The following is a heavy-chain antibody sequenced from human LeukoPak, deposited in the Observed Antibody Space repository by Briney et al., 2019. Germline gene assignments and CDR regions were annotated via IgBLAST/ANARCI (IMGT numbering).Heavy chain of an antibody. CDR1: GFTVSSNY. V-gene: IGHV3-66*02. J-gene: IGHJ4*02. D-gene: IGHD5-18*01. CDR3: ARDGRGDLTWIQLWSPFDY. Sequence: PGGSLRLSCAASGFTVSSNYMSWVRPAPGKGLEGVSVIYSGGSTYYADSVKGRFTISRDSSKNTLYLQMNSLRAEDTAVYYCARDGRGDLTWIQLWSPFDYWGQGTLVTVSS. CDR2: IYSGGST.